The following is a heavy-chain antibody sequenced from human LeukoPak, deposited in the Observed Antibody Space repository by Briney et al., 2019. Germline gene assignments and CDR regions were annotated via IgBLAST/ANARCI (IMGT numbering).Heavy chain of an antibody. D-gene: IGHD3-16*02. V-gene: IGHV3-21*01. CDR1: GFTFSSYW. J-gene: IGHJ4*02. CDR3: ARAALRLGELSDY. Sequence: GGSLRLSCAASGFTFSSYWMHWVRQAPGKGLEWVSSISSSSSYIYYADSVKGRFTISRDNAKNSLYLQMNSLRAEDTAVYYCARAALRLGELSDYWGQGTLVTVSS. CDR2: ISSSSSYI.